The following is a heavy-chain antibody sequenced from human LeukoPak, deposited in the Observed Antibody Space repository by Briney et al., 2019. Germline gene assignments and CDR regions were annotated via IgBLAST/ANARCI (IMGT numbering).Heavy chain of an antibody. V-gene: IGHV1-8*01. Sequence: ASVKVSCEASGYTFTSYDINWVRQATGQGLEWMGWMNPNSGNTGYAQKFQGRVTMTRNTSISTAYMELSSLRSEDTAVYYCARGEGFRELLRHNWFDPWGQGTLVTVSS. CDR3: ARGEGFRELLRHNWFDP. D-gene: IGHD3-10*01. CDR2: MNPNSGNT. J-gene: IGHJ5*02. CDR1: GYTFTSYD.